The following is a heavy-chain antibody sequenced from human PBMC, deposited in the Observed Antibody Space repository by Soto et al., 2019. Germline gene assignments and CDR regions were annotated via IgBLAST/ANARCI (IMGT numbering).Heavy chain of an antibody. J-gene: IGHJ4*02. CDR1: GFTFSSYA. CDR3: AREDIAVAADY. V-gene: IGHV3-30-3*01. Sequence: GGSLRLSCAASGFTFSSYAMHWVRQAPGKGLEWVAVISFDGSNKYYADSVKGRFTISRDNSKNTLYLQMNSLRAEDTAVYYCAREDIAVAADYWGQGTLVTVSS. CDR2: ISFDGSNK. D-gene: IGHD6-19*01.